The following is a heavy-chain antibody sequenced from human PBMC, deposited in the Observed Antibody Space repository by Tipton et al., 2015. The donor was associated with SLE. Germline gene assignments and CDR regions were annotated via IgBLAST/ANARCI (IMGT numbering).Heavy chain of an antibody. Sequence: TLSLTCAVYGGSFSGYFWNWIRLPPGKGLEWIGQINDRGSTNYNPSLKSRVTISVDTSKNQFSLKLTSVTAADTAVYYCARETRSYRGYYMDVWGKGTTVTVSS. CDR1: GGSFSGYF. V-gene: IGHV4-34*01. D-gene: IGHD3-10*01. J-gene: IGHJ6*03. CDR3: ARETRSYRGYYMDV. CDR2: INDRGST.